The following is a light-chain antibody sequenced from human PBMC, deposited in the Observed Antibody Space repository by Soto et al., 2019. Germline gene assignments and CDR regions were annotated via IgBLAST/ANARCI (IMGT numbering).Light chain of an antibody. J-gene: IGLJ2*01. CDR3: QVWDSGSAHVF. Sequence: SYELTQPPSVSVAPGETARISCGGNNIGSKGVHWYQQKPGQAPVLVIYSDTDLPPVIPERFSGSNSANTATLTISRVEAGDEADYYCQVWDSGSAHVFFGGGTKLTVL. V-gene: IGLV3-21*01. CDR2: SDT. CDR1: NIGSKG.